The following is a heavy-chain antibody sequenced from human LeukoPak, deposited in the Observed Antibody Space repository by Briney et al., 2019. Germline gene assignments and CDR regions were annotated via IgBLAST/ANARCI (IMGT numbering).Heavy chain of an antibody. Sequence: SETLSLTCTVSGGSISSYYWSWIRQPPGKGLEWIGYIYYSGSTNYNPSLKSRVTISVDTSKNQFSLKLSSVTAADTAVYYCAGSLGTLNWFDSWGQGTLVTVSS. D-gene: IGHD7-27*01. CDR2: IYYSGST. J-gene: IGHJ5*01. V-gene: IGHV4-59*01. CDR1: GGSISSYY. CDR3: AGSLGTLNWFDS.